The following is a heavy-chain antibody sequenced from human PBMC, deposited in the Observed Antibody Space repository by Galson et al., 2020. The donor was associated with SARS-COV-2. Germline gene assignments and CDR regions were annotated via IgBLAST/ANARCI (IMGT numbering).Heavy chain of an antibody. CDR1: GYSFTSYW. J-gene: IGHJ6*03. CDR3: ARRNYDFWSGYYTDGDYYYYYMDV. V-gene: IGHV5-51*01. Sequence: GESLKISCKGSGYSFTSYWIGWVRQMPGKGLEWMGIIYPGDSDTRYSPSFHGQVTISADKSISTAYLQWSSLKASDTAMYYCARRNYDFWSGYYTDGDYYYYYMDVWGKGTTVTVSS. CDR2: IYPGDSDT. D-gene: IGHD3-3*01.